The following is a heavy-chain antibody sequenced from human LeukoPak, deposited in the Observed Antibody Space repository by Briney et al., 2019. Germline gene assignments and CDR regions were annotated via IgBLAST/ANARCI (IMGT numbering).Heavy chain of an antibody. CDR2: ISGSGGST. V-gene: IGHV3-23*01. D-gene: IGHD2-2*01. Sequence: GGSLRLSCAASGFTFSSYAMSWVRQAPGKGLEWVSAISGSGGSTYYADSVKGRFTISRDNSKNTLYLQMNSLRAEDTAVYYCAKDRGKLGYCSSTGCQQSDWGQGTLVTVSS. CDR1: GFTFSSYA. J-gene: IGHJ4*02. CDR3: AKDRGKLGYCSSTGCQQSD.